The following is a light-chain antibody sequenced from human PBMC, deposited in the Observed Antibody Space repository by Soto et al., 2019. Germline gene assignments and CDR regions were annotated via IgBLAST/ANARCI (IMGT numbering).Light chain of an antibody. CDR2: GNS. J-gene: IGLJ2*01. CDR1: SSNIGAGYD. V-gene: IGLV1-40*01. Sequence: QSVLTQPPSVSGAPGQRVTISCTGSSSNIGAGYDVHWYQQLPGTAPKLPIYGNSNRPSGVPDRFSGSKSGTSASLAITGLQAEDESDYYCLSYDSSLSGVVFGGGTKLTVL. CDR3: LSYDSSLSGVV.